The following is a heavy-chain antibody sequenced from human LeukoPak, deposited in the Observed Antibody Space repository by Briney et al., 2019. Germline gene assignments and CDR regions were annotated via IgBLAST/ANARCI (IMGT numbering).Heavy chain of an antibody. CDR3: ARVTGYMIEDYFDY. D-gene: IGHD3-22*01. CDR2: IYYSGST. V-gene: IGHV4-59*01. CDR1: GGSISSYY. Sequence: SETLSLTCTVSGGSISSYYWSWIRQPPGKGLEWIGYIYYSGSTNYNPSLKGRVTISVDTSKNQFSLKLSSVTAADTAVYYCARVTGYMIEDYFDYWGQGTLVTVAS. J-gene: IGHJ4*02.